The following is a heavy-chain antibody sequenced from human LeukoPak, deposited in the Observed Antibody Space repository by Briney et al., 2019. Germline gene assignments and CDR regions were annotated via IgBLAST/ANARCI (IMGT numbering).Heavy chain of an antibody. J-gene: IGHJ6*03. CDR2: IYHSGST. V-gene: IGHV4-38-2*01. D-gene: IGHD5-12*01. CDR3: ARLSGHYYYMDV. CDR1: GYSISSEYY. Sequence: PSETLSLTCAVSGYSISSEYYWGWIRQPPGKGLEWIGTIYHSGSTYYNPSLKSRLTISVDTSKNQFSLKLSSVTAADTAVYYCARLSGHYYYMDVWGKGTTVTVSS.